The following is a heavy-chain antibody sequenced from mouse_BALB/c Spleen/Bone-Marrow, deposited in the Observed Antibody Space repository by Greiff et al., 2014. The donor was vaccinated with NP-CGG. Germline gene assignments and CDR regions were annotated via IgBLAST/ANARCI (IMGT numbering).Heavy chain of an antibody. CDR3: AKRGAYGNFWFAT. J-gene: IGHJ3*01. CDR2: ISSGGST. D-gene: IGHD2-10*02. Sequence: EVHLVESGGGLVKPGGSLKLSCAASGFTFSSYAMSWVRQTPEKRLEWVASISSGGSTYYPDSVKGRFTISRDNARNILYLQTSSLRSEDTAMYYCAKRGAYGNFWFATGAKGLWSLSLQ. V-gene: IGHV5-6-5*01. CDR1: GFTFSSYA.